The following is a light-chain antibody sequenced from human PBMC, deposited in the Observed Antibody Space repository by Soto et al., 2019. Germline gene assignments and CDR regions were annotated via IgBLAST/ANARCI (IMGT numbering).Light chain of an antibody. CDR3: CSFAAGNTYV. CDR2: EGG. V-gene: IGLV2-23*01. Sequence: QSVLTQPAYVSVSPGQSIALSCTGTSSDVGTYNLVSWYQQHPGKAPKLLISEGGKRPSGVSDRFSGSKSGNTASLTISGLQAEDEADYYCCSFAAGNTYVFGTGTKVTVL. CDR1: SSDVGTYNL. J-gene: IGLJ1*01.